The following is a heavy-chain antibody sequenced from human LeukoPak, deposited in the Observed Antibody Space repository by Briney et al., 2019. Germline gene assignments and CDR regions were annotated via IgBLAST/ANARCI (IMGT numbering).Heavy chain of an antibody. V-gene: IGHV3-74*01. CDR2: MKGDGIST. J-gene: IGHJ4*02. CDR3: AKDHYWSIDY. D-gene: IGHD3-3*01. Sequence: GGSLRLSCAASGFDFSSNWMHWVRHAPGQGLVWVSGMKGDGISTNYADSVKGRFTISRDIAKNTLYRQMNSLRAEDTGVYYCAKDHYWSIDYWGRGTLVTVSS. CDR1: GFDFSSNW.